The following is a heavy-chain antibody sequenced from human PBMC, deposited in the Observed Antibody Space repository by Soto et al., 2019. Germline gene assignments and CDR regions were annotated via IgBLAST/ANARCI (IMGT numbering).Heavy chain of an antibody. D-gene: IGHD3-10*01. V-gene: IGHV3-30*18. CDR2: ISDDGSNK. CDR1: GFTFSNYG. CDR3: AKDSYGSGTDYFYGMDV. J-gene: IGHJ6*02. Sequence: PGGSLRLSCVASGFTFSNYGMHWVRQAPGKGLEWVAFISDDGSNKYYADSMRGRFTMSRDNSKRTLYLQMSSLRVEDTAVYYCAKDSYGSGTDYFYGMDVRGQGTTVTVSS.